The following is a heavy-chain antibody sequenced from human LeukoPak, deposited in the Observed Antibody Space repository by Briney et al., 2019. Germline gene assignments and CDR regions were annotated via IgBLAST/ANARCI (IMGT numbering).Heavy chain of an antibody. D-gene: IGHD3-10*01. V-gene: IGHV3-7*01. CDR3: ARDRDYYGSGSSYYFDY. Sequence: GGSLRLSCAASGFTFSSYWMSWVRQAPGKGLEWVANIKQDGSEKYYVDSVKGRFTTSRDNAKNSLYLQMNSLRAEDTAVYYCARDRDYYGSGSSYYFDYWGQGTLVTVSS. J-gene: IGHJ4*02. CDR2: IKQDGSEK. CDR1: GFTFSSYW.